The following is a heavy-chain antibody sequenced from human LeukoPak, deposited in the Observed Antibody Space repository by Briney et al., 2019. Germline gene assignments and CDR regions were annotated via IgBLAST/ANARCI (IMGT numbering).Heavy chain of an antibody. CDR3: ARLRYYDSSGYLEGADDAFDI. J-gene: IGHJ3*02. CDR1: GGSFSGYY. V-gene: IGHV4-34*01. Sequence: LETLSLTCAVYGGSFSGYYWSWIRQPPGKGLEWIGEINHSGSTNYNPSLKSRVTISVDTSKNQFSLKLSSVTAADTAVYYCARLRYYDSSGYLEGADDAFDIWGQGTMVTVSS. CDR2: INHSGST. D-gene: IGHD3-22*01.